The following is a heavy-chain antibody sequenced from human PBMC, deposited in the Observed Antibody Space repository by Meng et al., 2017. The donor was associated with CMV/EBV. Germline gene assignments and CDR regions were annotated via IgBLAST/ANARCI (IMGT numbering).Heavy chain of an antibody. CDR2: IIPVLGIA. CDR1: GGTFSNYA. J-gene: IGHJ4*02. D-gene: IGHD3-3*02. V-gene: IGHV1-69*10. CDR3: ARDAGTFLAYRGYFDY. Sequence: SVKVSCTASGGTFSNYAVSWVRQAPGQGLEWMGGIIPVLGIANYAQKFQGRVTITADKSTSTAYMELSSLRSEDTAVYYCARDAGTFLAYRGYFDYWGQGTLVTVSS.